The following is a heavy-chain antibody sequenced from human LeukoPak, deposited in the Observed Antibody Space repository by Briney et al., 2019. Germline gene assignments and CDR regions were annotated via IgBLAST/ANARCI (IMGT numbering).Heavy chain of an antibody. V-gene: IGHV4-4*07. D-gene: IGHD3-9*01. J-gene: IGHJ6*03. CDR2: VYTSGIT. CDR1: GGFINSYY. CDR3: ARHNGFDRGYYYYMDV. Sequence: SETLCVTCTVSGGFINSYYWSWIRQPAGKGLEWIGRVYTSGITNYNPSLKSRITMSVDTSKNQFSLKLTSVTAADTAVYYCARHNGFDRGYYYYMDVWGKGTTVTVSS.